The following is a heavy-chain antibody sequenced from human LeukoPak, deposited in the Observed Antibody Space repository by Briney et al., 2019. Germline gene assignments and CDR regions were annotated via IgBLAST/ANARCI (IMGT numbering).Heavy chain of an antibody. CDR3: GRVRWGYLVATRSLYY. CDR1: GYTFTGYY. J-gene: IGHJ4*02. D-gene: IGHD5-12*01. V-gene: IGHV1-2*02. CDR2: IHPNSGGT. Sequence: GASVNVSCKASGYTFTGYYMHWVRQAPGQGLEWIGWIHPNSGGTNYAQKFQGRVTMTRDTSISTAYMELSRLRSDDTSVYYCGRVRWGYLVATRSLYYWGQGALVTVSS.